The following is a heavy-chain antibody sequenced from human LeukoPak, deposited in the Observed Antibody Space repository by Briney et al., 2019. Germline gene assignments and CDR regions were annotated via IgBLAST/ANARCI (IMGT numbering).Heavy chain of an antibody. D-gene: IGHD6-13*01. V-gene: IGHV3-21*01. Sequence: GGSLRLSCAASGFTFSSYSMNWVRQAPGKGLEWVSSISSSSSYIYYADSVKGRFTISRDNAKNSLYLQMNSLRAEDTAVYYCARGIAAAVVDPWGQGTLVTVSS. CDR3: ARGIAAAVVDP. CDR2: ISSSSSYI. J-gene: IGHJ5*02. CDR1: GFTFSSYS.